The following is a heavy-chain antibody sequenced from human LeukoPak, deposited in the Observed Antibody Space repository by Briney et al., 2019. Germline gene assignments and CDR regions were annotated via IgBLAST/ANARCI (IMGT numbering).Heavy chain of an antibody. D-gene: IGHD2-21*02. CDR3: ARDLARHIVVVTAPIGGFDY. Sequence: PGGSLRLSCAASGFTFSSYWMSWVRQAPGKGLEWVANIKQDGSEKYYVDSVKGRFTISRDNAKNSLYLQMNSLRAEDTAVYYCARDLARHIVVVTAPIGGFDYWGQGTLVTVSS. CDR1: GFTFSSYW. CDR2: IKQDGSEK. V-gene: IGHV3-7*01. J-gene: IGHJ4*02.